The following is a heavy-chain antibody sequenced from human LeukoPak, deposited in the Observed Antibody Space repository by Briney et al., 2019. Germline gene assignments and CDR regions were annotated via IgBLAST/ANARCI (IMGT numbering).Heavy chain of an antibody. CDR1: GGSISSYY. CDR2: IYHSGST. Sequence: PSETLSLTCTVSGGSISSYYWSWIRQPPGKGLEWIGYIYHSGSTNYNPSLKSRVTISVDTSKNQFSLKLSSVTAADTAVYYCARHEGNYGSLYYYGMDVWGQGTTVTVSS. V-gene: IGHV4-59*08. J-gene: IGHJ6*02. D-gene: IGHD3-10*01. CDR3: ARHEGNYGSLYYYGMDV.